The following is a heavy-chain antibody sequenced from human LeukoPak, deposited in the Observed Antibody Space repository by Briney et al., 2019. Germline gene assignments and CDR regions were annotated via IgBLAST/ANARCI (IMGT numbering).Heavy chain of an antibody. CDR2: INQDETEK. CDR3: ARESRPEGRLIDIDF. Sequence: GGSLRLSCAASGFTFSSYGMHWVRQAPGKGLEWVADINQDETEKNHVDSVRGRFTISRDNAENSLYLQMNSLRDEDTALYYCARESRPEGRLIDIDFWGQGTLVTVSS. J-gene: IGHJ4*02. V-gene: IGHV3-7*01. CDR1: GFTFSSYG. D-gene: IGHD1-1*01.